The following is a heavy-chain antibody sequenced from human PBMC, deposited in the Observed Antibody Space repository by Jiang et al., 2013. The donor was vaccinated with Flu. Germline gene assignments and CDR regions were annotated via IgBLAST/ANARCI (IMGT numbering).Heavy chain of an antibody. D-gene: IGHD3-10*01. J-gene: IGHJ4*02. CDR1: GGSISGST. V-gene: IGHV4-4*07. CDR2: LYNGGSS. CDR3: ASKRGVWLGELDY. Sequence: VSGGSISGSTGGWVRQPAGQGLEWIGRLYNGGSSHYNPSLKSRITISVDTSKNQFSLKLSSVTAADTAVYYCASKRGVWLGELDYWGQGTLVTVSS.